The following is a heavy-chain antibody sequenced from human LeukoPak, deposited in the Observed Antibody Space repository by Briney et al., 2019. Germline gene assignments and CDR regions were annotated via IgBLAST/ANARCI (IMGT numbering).Heavy chain of an antibody. J-gene: IGHJ6*02. CDR1: GGSISSYY. CDR2: IYTSGST. V-gene: IGHV4-4*07. D-gene: IGHD4-17*01. Sequence: KASETLSLTCTVSGGSISSYYWSWIRQPAGKGLEWIGRIYTSGSTNYNPSLKSRVTMSVDTSKNQFSLKLSSVTAADTAVYYCARDYYGDYVSYYYYYGMDVWGQGTTVTVSS. CDR3: ARDYYGDYVSYYYYYGMDV.